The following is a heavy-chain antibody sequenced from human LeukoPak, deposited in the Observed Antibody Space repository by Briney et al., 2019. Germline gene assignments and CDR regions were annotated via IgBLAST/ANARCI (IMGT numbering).Heavy chain of an antibody. V-gene: IGHV4-59*11. CDR1: GGSIGTHY. J-gene: IGHJ4*02. Sequence: SETLSLTCTVSGGSIGTHYWSWIRQPPGRGLEWIGYIHYSGSTNYNPSLKSRVTISVDTPKNQFSLKLNSVTTADTAVYYCAKDAAYNPFDYWGQGTLVTVSS. D-gene: IGHD5-24*01. CDR2: IHYSGST. CDR3: AKDAAYNPFDY.